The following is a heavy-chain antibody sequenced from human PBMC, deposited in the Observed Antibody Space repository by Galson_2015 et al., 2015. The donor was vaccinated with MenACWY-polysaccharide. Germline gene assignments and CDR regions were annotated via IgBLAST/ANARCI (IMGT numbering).Heavy chain of an antibody. CDR3: AKDLHWYGMDV. CDR1: EFTFNKFY. J-gene: IGHJ6*02. V-gene: IGHV3-23*01. Sequence: RICGAASEFTFNKFYMAGGHQAPGKGAERISTRSGTGAVTFYADIHSGGLTISTVNSQHTLYLHMSSLRVDDTAVYFCAKDLHWYGMDVWGHGTTVTVSS. CDR2: RSGTGAVT. D-gene: IGHD3/OR15-3a*01.